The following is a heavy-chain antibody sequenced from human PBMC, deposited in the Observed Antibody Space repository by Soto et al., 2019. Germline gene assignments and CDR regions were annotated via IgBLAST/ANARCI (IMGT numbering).Heavy chain of an antibody. D-gene: IGHD6-19*01. J-gene: IGHJ4*02. CDR3: ASLPGGEQWLVRDYYFGY. Sequence: TSETLSLTCAVYGGSFSGYYWSWIRQPPGKGLEWIGEINHSGSTNYNPSLKSRVTISVDTSKNQFSLKLSSVTAADTAVYYCASLPGGEQWLVRDYYFGYWGQGTLVPVSS. CDR1: GGSFSGYY. CDR2: INHSGST. V-gene: IGHV4-34*01.